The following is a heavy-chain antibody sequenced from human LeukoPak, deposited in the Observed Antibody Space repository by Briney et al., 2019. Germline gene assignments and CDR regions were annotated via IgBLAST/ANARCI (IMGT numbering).Heavy chain of an antibody. D-gene: IGHD2-2*01. Sequence: GGSLRLXCAASGFTFSSYGMHWVRQAPGKGLEWVAFIRYDGSNRYYADSVKGRFTISRGNSKNTLYLQMNSLRAEDTAVYYFAKDGCSCSSCYVFNFWGQGTLVTVSS. CDR3: AKDGCSCSSCYVFNF. V-gene: IGHV3-30*02. J-gene: IGHJ4*02. CDR2: IRYDGSNR. CDR1: GFTFSSYG.